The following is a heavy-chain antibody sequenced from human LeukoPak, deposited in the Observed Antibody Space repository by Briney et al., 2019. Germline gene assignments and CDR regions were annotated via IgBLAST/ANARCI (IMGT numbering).Heavy chain of an antibody. D-gene: IGHD3-9*01. J-gene: IGHJ3*02. CDR2: ISSSGGST. CDR3: ARDLLLYYDILTGAFDI. CDR1: GFTFSSYA. V-gene: IGHV3-23*01. Sequence: GGSLRLSCVASGFTFSSYAMSWVRQAPGKGLEWVSVISSSGGSTYYGDSVKGRFTISRDNAKNTLYVQMNSLRAEDTAVYYCARDLLLYYDILTGAFDIWGQGTMVTVSS.